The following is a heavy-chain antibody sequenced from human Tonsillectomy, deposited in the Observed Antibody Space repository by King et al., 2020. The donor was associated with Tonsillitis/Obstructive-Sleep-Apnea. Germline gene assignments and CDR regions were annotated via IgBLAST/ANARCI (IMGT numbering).Heavy chain of an antibody. CDR2: INPNSGGT. D-gene: IGHD3-16*01. CDR3: AIPDDMAFGGGFDP. V-gene: IGHV1-2*02. CDR1: GYTFTGYY. Sequence: VQLVESGAEVKKPGASVKVSCKASGYTFTGYYMHWVRQAPGQGLEWMGWINPNSGGTKYAQKFQGRVTMTRDTSISTAYMELSSLRSDDTAVYYCAIPDDMAFGGGFDPWGQGTLVTVSS. J-gene: IGHJ5*02.